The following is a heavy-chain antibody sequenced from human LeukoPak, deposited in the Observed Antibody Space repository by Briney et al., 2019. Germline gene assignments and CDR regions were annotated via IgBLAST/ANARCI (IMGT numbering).Heavy chain of an antibody. Sequence: GGSLRLSCAASGFTFSSYWMSWVRQAPGKGLEWVANIKQDGSEKYYVDSVKGRFTISRDNSKNTLYLQMNSLRAEDTAVYYCAKVGGYYDFWSGYYTPWFDYWGQGTLVTVSS. CDR2: IKQDGSEK. CDR3: AKVGGYYDFWSGYYTPWFDY. D-gene: IGHD3-3*01. V-gene: IGHV3-7*03. J-gene: IGHJ4*02. CDR1: GFTFSSYW.